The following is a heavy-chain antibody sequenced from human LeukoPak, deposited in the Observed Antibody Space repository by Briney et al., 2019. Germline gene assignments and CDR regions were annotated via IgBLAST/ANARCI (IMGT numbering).Heavy chain of an antibody. D-gene: IGHD3-22*01. CDR3: ASQPSVESSGRPFDY. Sequence: SETLSLTCTVSGGSISNYYYWNWIRQPAGKGLEWIGRIYTSGTTNYNPSLKSRITMSVDTSKNQFSLNLTSVTAADTAVYYCASQPSVESSGRPFDYWGQGTLVTVTS. CDR1: GGSISNYY. J-gene: IGHJ4*02. V-gene: IGHV4-4*07. CDR2: IYTSGTT.